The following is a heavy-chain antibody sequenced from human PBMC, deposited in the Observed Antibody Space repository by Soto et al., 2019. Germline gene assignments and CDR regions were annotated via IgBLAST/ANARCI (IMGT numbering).Heavy chain of an antibody. D-gene: IGHD6-13*01. CDR1: GGSISIGGYA. Sequence: SETLSVTCVFSGGSISIGGYAWSWIRQPPGKGLEWIGYIYHSGSTYYNPSLKSRVTISVDRSKNQFSLKLSSVTAADTAVYYCARGIADQENWFDPWGQGTMVTVSS. CDR2: IYHSGST. V-gene: IGHV4-30-2*01. CDR3: ARGIADQENWFDP. J-gene: IGHJ5*02.